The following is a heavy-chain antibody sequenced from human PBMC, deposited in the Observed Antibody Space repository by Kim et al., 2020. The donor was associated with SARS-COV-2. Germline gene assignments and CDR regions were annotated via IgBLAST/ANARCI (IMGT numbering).Heavy chain of an antibody. D-gene: IGHD1-1*01. CDR2: ISAYNGNT. J-gene: IGHJ5*02. CDR3: ARGTLYNRDGPNWFDP. Sequence: ASVKVSCKASGYTFTSYGISWVRQAPGQGLEWMGWISAYNGNTNYAQKLQGRVTMTTDTSTSTAYMELRSLRSDDTAVYYCARGTLYNRDGPNWFDPWGQGTLVTVSS. V-gene: IGHV1-18*01. CDR1: GYTFTSYG.